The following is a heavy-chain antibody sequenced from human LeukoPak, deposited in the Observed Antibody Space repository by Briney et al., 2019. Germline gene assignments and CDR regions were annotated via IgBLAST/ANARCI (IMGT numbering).Heavy chain of an antibody. J-gene: IGHJ4*02. Sequence: GGSLRLSCAASGFTFSTYEMNWVRQAPGKGLEWVSYISSGDNIMFYADSVKGRFIISRDNAKNSLYLQMNSLRAEDTAVYYCARGGRLLDYWGQGTLVTVSS. D-gene: IGHD5-12*01. CDR1: GFTFSTYE. V-gene: IGHV3-48*03. CDR2: ISSGDNIM. CDR3: ARGGRLLDY.